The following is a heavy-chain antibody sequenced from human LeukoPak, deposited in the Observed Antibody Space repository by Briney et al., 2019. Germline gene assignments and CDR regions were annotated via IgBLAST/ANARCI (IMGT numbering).Heavy chain of an antibody. CDR1: GASISSYY. CDR2: IYYTGNT. D-gene: IGHD5-24*01. Sequence: SETLSLTCTVSGASISSYYWSWIRQPPGGGLEWIGYIYYTGNTNYNPSLKSRVTISVDTSKNQFSLKLTSVTAADTAVYYCARHSRRDGYNIWGQGTLVTVSS. J-gene: IGHJ4*02. CDR3: ARHSRRDGYNI. V-gene: IGHV4-59*08.